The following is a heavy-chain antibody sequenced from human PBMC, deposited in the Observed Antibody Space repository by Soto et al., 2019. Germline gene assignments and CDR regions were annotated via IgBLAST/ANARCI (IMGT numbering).Heavy chain of an antibody. CDR1: GGSSSSYY. CDR2: IYYSGST. J-gene: IGHJ5*02. V-gene: IGHV4-59*08. Sequence: SETLSLTCTVSGGSSSSYYWSWIRQPPGKGLEWIGYIYYSGSTNYNPSLKSRVTISVDTSKNQFSLKLSSVTAADTAVYYCARLVKNWTGVWWFDPWGQGTLVTVSS. CDR3: ARLVKNWTGVWWFDP. D-gene: IGHD1-1*01.